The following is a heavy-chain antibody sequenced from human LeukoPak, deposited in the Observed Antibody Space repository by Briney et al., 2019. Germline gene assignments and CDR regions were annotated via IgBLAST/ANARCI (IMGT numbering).Heavy chain of an antibody. J-gene: IGHJ5*02. D-gene: IGHD3-10*01. V-gene: IGHV3-23*01. CDR2: ISGSGGST. CDR3: AKDTMGYNWFDP. Sequence: SGGSLRLSCAASGFTFSSYAMSWVRQAPGKGLEWVSAISGSGGSTYYADSVKGRFTISRDNSKNTLYLQMNSLRAEDTAVYYCAKDTMGYNWFDPWGQGTLVTVSP. CDR1: GFTFSSYA.